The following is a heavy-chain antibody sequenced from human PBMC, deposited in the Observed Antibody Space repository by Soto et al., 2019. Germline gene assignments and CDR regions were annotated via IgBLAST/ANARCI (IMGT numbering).Heavy chain of an antibody. D-gene: IGHD3-16*02. V-gene: IGHV3-48*01. Sequence: EVQLVESGGGLVQPVGSLRLSCAASGFTFSSYSMNWVRQAPGKGLEWVSYISSSSSTIYYADSVKGRFTISRDNAKNSLYLQMNSLRAEDTAVYYCARGPYDYIWGSYRPGVLFDYWGQGTLVTVSS. J-gene: IGHJ4*02. CDR2: ISSSSSTI. CDR3: ARGPYDYIWGSYRPGVLFDY. CDR1: GFTFSSYS.